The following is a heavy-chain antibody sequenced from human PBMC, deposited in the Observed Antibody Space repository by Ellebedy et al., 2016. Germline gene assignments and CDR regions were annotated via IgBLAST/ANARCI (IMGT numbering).Heavy chain of an antibody. J-gene: IGHJ4*02. D-gene: IGHD3-22*01. Sequence: HTGGSLRLSCAASGFTFSSYWMHWVRQAPGKGLVWVSRINGDGSSTNYADFVRGRFTISRDNAKNTLYLQMNSLRADDTAVYYCPRSYGGYYDSGWGQGILVTVSS. CDR3: PRSYGGYYDSG. V-gene: IGHV3-74*01. CDR2: INGDGSST. CDR1: GFTFSSYW.